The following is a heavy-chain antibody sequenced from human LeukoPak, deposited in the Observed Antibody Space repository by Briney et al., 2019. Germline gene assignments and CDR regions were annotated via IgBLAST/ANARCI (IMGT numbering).Heavy chain of an antibody. V-gene: IGHV3-30*02. J-gene: IGHJ4*02. CDR2: IRYDGSNK. Sequence: PGGSLRLSCAASGFTFSTYWINWFRQAPGRGLEWVAFIRYDGSNKYYADSVKGRFTISRDNSKNTLYLQMNSLRAEDTAVYYCAKRKGETAMVYFDYWGQGTLVTVSS. CDR3: AKRKGETAMVYFDY. D-gene: IGHD5-18*01. CDR1: GFTFSTYW.